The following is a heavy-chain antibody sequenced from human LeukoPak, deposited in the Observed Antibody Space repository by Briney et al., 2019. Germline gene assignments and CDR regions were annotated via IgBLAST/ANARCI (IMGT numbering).Heavy chain of an antibody. Sequence: SETLSLTCGVSGGAITNYYWNWIRQAPGKGLEWLGYIYYTGSTTYNPSVKSRITISLDTSKNQFSLKLTSVTAADTAVYFCTYGDFKNWFDPWGQGILVTVSS. CDR2: IYYTGST. CDR1: GGAITNYY. V-gene: IGHV4-59*12. J-gene: IGHJ5*02. D-gene: IGHD4-17*01. CDR3: TYGDFKNWFDP.